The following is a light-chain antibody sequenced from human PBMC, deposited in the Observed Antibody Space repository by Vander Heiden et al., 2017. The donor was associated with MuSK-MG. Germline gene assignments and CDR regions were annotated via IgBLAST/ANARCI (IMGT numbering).Light chain of an antibody. CDR2: SND. J-gene: IGLJ2*01. Sequence: QSLLTQPPSASGTPGQRVTISCSGSSSNLGSYTVNWFQQIPGTAPRLLLYSNDMRPSGVPDRFSGSRSGTSAALAVSGLQSEDEGTYFCSTWDDSLNGVVFGGGTSLTVL. CDR3: STWDDSLNGVV. CDR1: SSNLGSYT. V-gene: IGLV1-44*01.